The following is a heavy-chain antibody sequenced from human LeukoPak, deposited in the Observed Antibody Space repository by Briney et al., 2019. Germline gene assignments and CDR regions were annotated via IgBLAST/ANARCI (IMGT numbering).Heavy chain of an antibody. J-gene: IGHJ4*02. CDR3: ARGGYAEYYFDY. V-gene: IGHV4-30-2*06. Sequence: SETLSLTCTVSGGSISSGGYYWSWIRQSPGKGLEWIGYIYHSGSTYYNPSLKSRVTISVDTSKNQFSLKPSSVTAADTAVYYCARGGYAEYYFDYWGQGTLVTVSS. CDR2: IYHSGST. CDR1: GGSISSGGYY. D-gene: IGHD5-12*01.